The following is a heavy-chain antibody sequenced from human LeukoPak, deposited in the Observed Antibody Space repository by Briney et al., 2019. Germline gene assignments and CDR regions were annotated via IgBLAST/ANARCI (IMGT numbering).Heavy chain of an antibody. D-gene: IGHD2-2*01. V-gene: IGHV1-69*06. Sequence: SVKVSCKASGGTFSSYAISWVRQAPGQGLEWMGGIIPIFGTANYAQKFQGRVTITADKSTSTAHMELSSLRSEDTAVYYCARAGYCSSTSCRPNWFDPWGQGTLVTVSS. CDR1: GGTFSSYA. CDR3: ARAGYCSSTSCRPNWFDP. J-gene: IGHJ5*02. CDR2: IIPIFGTA.